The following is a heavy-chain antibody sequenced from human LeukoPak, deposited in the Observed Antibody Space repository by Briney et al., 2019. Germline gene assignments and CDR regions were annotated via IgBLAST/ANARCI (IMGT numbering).Heavy chain of an antibody. J-gene: IGHJ5*02. CDR3: ARVGPYGSGSYYDGENWFDP. V-gene: IGHV1-18*04. CDR2: ISAYNGNT. CDR1: GYTFTSYG. Sequence: ASVKVSCTASGYTFTSYGISWVRQAPRQGLEWMGWISAYNGNTNYAQKLQGRVTMTTDTSTSTAYMELRSLRSDDTAVYYCARVGPYGSGSYYDGENWFDPWGQGTLVTVSS. D-gene: IGHD3-10*01.